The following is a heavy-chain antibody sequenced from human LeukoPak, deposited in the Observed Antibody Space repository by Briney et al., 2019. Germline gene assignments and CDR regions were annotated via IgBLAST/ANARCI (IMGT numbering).Heavy chain of an antibody. V-gene: IGHV4-31*03. J-gene: IGHJ4*02. CDR1: GGSISSGGYY. D-gene: IGHD7-27*01. Sequence: SQTLSLTCTVSGGSISSGGYYWSWIRQHPGKGLEWIGYIYYSGSTYYNPSLKSRVTISVDTSKNQFSLKLSSVTAADTAVYYCARDRGQLTGDKCFDYWGQGTLVTVSS. CDR3: ARDRGQLTGDKCFDY. CDR2: IYYSGST.